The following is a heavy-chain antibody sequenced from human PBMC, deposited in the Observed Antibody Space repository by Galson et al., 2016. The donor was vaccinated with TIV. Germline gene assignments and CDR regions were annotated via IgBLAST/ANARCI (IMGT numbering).Heavy chain of an antibody. CDR2: INHDRGNT. CDR3: ARGWSVVAPNWVDP. Sequence: SVKVSCKASGYTFTSYHINWVRQATGQGLEWMGWINHDRGNTGYVQKFQGRVTMTRNISASTVYLELSSLRYEDTAGYYCARGWSVVAPNWVDPWGQGTLVTVSS. CDR1: GYTFTSYH. D-gene: IGHD2-2*01. V-gene: IGHV1-8*02. J-gene: IGHJ5*02.